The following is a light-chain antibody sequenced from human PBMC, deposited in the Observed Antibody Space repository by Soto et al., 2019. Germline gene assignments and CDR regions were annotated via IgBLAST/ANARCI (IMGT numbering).Light chain of an antibody. Sequence: QSVLTQSPSASASLGASVKLTCTLSSGHGSYAIAWHQQQPEKGPRYLMKVNSDGSHTKGDGIPDRFSGSSSGAERYLTISSLQSEDEADYYCQTWGTGIRVFGGGTKLTVL. V-gene: IGLV4-69*01. J-gene: IGLJ2*01. CDR1: SGHGSYA. CDR2: VNSDGSH. CDR3: QTWGTGIRV.